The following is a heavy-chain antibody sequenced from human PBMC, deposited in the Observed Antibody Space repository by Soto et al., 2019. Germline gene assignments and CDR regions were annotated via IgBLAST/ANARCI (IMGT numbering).Heavy chain of an antibody. CDR2: ISGSGGST. D-gene: IGHD2-2*01. V-gene: IGHV3-23*01. Sequence: LRLSCAASGFTFSSYAMSWVRQAPGKGLEWVSAISGSGGSTYYADSVKGRFTISRDNSKNTLYLQMNSLRAEDTAVYYCAARSFYCSSTSCTVYWGQGTLVTVSS. J-gene: IGHJ4*02. CDR3: AARSFYCSSTSCTVY. CDR1: GFTFSSYA.